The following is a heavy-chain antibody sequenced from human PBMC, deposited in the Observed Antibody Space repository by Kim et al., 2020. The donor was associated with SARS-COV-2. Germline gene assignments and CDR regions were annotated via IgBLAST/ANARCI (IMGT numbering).Heavy chain of an antibody. CDR3: ARVGYYYGSGSYSFDY. V-gene: IGHV4-61*01. D-gene: IGHD3-10*01. CDR2: IYYSGST. Sequence: ETLSLTCTVSGGSVSSGSYYWSWIRQPPGKGLEWIGYIYYSGSTNYNPSLKSRVTISVDTSKNQFSLKLSSVTAADTAVYYCARVGYYYGSGSYSFDYW. CDR1: GGSVSSGSYY. J-gene: IGHJ4*01.